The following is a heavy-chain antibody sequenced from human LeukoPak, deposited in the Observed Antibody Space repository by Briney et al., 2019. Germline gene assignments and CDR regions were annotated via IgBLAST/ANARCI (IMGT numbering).Heavy chain of an antibody. Sequence: ASVKVSCKASGYTFTSYCISWVRQAPGQGLEWMGWISAYNGNTNYAQKLQGRVTMTTDTSTSTAYMELRSLRSDDTAVYYCARDGVVVPAAIPFDYWGQGTLVTVSS. D-gene: IGHD2-2*02. V-gene: IGHV1-18*01. CDR1: GYTFTSYC. CDR3: ARDGVVVPAAIPFDY. J-gene: IGHJ4*02. CDR2: ISAYNGNT.